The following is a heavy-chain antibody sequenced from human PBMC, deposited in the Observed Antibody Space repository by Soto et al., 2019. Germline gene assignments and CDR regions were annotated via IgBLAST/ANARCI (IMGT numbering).Heavy chain of an antibody. J-gene: IGHJ4*02. CDR1: GFTFTSYW. CDR2: IKQDGTSK. V-gene: IGHV3-7*05. D-gene: IGHD3-3*01. CDR3: ARLRFIFMERDFDS. Sequence: EVQLVESGGGLVQPGGSLRLSCAASGFTFTSYWMSWVRQAPGKGLEWVANIKQDGTSKYYADSVKGRFTVSRDNGKSSIYLQMDSLRDDATAVDRCARLRFIFMERDFDSWGQGTLVTVSS.